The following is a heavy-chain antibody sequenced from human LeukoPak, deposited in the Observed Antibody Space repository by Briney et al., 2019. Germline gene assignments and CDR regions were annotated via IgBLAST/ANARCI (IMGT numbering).Heavy chain of an antibody. J-gene: IGHJ3*02. Sequence: SETLSLTCTASGGSISSYYWSWIRQPPGKGLEWIGYIYYSGSTNYNPSLKSRVTIPVDTSKNQFSLKLSSVTAADTAVYYCARINGVSSDAFDIWGQGTMVTVSS. D-gene: IGHD2-8*01. CDR2: IYYSGST. V-gene: IGHV4-59*08. CDR3: ARINGVSSDAFDI. CDR1: GGSISSYY.